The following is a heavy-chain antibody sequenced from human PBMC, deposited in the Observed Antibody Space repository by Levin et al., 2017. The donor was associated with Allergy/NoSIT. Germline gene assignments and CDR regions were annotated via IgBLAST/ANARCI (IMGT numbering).Heavy chain of an antibody. Sequence: GESLKISCAASGFTFSSYGMHWVRQAPGKGLEWVAVIWYDGSNTYYADSVQGRFTISRDNSKNTLYLQMNSLRAEDTAVYYCAREFKQQLILQIDYFDYWGQGTLVTVSS. D-gene: IGHD6-13*01. CDR3: AREFKQQLILQIDYFDY. CDR2: IWYDGSNT. CDR1: GFTFSSYG. J-gene: IGHJ4*02. V-gene: IGHV3-33*01.